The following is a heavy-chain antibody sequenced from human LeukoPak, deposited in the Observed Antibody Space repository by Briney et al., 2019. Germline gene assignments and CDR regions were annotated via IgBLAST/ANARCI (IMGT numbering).Heavy chain of an antibody. D-gene: IGHD2-15*01. CDR2: IRGRRDTT. J-gene: IGHJ3*01. Sequence: GGSLRLSCAASGFTFSSSAMTWVCPAPGNGPECVSRIRGRRDTTYYAYPVKGRFTISRDNSRNMVDLQMYSQRAEDTAVYYRAKRDNNDRYSGNHVFDVWGQGTMVTVSS. CDR1: GFTFSSSA. CDR3: AKRDNNDRYSGNHVFDV. V-gene: IGHV3-23*01.